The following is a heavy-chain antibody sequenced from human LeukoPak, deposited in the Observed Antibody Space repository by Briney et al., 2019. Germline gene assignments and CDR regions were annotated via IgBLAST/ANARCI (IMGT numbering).Heavy chain of an antibody. V-gene: IGHV4-61*02. Sequence: KTSETLSLTCTVAGGSISSGSYYWSWIRQPAGKGLEWIGRIYTSGSTNYNPSLQSRVTISVDTSKNQFSLKLSSVTAADTAVYYCARLAAKTVDYWGQGTLVTVSS. J-gene: IGHJ4*02. D-gene: IGHD2-15*01. CDR3: ARLAAKTVDY. CDR1: GGSISSGSYY. CDR2: IYTSGST.